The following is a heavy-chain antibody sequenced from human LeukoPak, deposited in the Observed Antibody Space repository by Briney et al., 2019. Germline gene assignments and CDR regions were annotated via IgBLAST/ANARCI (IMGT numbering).Heavy chain of an antibody. D-gene: IGHD6-19*01. Sequence: SETLSLTCTVSGGSINNYYWSWIRQPPGKGLEWIGYIYYNGNTNYNPSLTNYNPSLKSRLTMSMDTSKNQFSLRLSSVTAADTAVYYCARETSSGWSALDSWGQGTLVTVSS. CDR1: GGSINNYY. V-gene: IGHV4-59*01. J-gene: IGHJ4*02. CDR2: IYYNGNT. CDR3: ARETSSGWSALDS.